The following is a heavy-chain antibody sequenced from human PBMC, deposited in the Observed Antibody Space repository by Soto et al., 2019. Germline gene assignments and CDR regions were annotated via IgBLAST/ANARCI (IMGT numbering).Heavy chain of an antibody. CDR2: IYYSGST. Sequence: SETLSLTCTVSGGSISSYYWSWIRQPPGKGLEWIGYIYYSGSTNYNPSLKSRVTISVDNSKNQFSLKLSSVTAADTAVYYCAGGYSSSWAITYYYYGMDVWGQGTTVTVSS. CDR1: GGSISSYY. V-gene: IGHV4-59*01. J-gene: IGHJ6*02. CDR3: AGGYSSSWAITYYYYGMDV. D-gene: IGHD6-13*01.